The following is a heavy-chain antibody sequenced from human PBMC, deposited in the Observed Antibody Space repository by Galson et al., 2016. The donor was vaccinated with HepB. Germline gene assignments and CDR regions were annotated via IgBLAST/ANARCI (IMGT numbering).Heavy chain of an antibody. CDR3: ARDRYGSGFDASDI. V-gene: IGHV3-21*01. J-gene: IGHJ3*02. CDR2: ISRGSSYT. CDR1: GFTFSSYR. D-gene: IGHD3-10*01. Sequence: SLRLSCAASGFTFSSYRMNWVRQAPGKGLEWVSSISRGSSYTYYADSVKGRFTISTDNAKNSMYLQMNSLRAKDTAVYYCARDRYGSGFDASDIWGQGTMVTVSS.